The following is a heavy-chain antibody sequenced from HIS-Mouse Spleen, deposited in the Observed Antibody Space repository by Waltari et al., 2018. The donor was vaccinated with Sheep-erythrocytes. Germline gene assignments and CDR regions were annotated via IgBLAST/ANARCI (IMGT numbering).Heavy chain of an antibody. V-gene: IGHV3-21*01. Sequence: EVQLVESGGGLVKPGGSLRLSCAASGFTFSSYSMNWVRQAPGKGLGWVSSISRSSSYLYYADSVKGRFTIARDNAKNSLYLQMNSLRAEDTAVYYCARVASGATFDYWGQGTLVTVSS. CDR2: ISRSSSYL. CDR1: GFTFSSYS. CDR3: ARVASGATFDY. D-gene: IGHD1-26*01. J-gene: IGHJ4*02.